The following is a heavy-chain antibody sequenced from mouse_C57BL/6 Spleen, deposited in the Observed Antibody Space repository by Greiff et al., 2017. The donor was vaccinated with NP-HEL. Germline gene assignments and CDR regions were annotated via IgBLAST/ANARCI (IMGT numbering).Heavy chain of an antibody. CDR2: INPGSGGT. CDR1: GYAFTNYL. J-gene: IGHJ1*03. V-gene: IGHV1-54*01. D-gene: IGHD1-1*01. CDR3: ARGIYYYGSSYEYFDV. Sequence: QVQLQQSGAELVRPGTSVKVSCKASGYAFTNYLIEWVKQRPGQGLEWIGVINPGSGGTNYNEKFKGKATLTADKSSSTAYMQLSSLTSEDSAVYFCARGIYYYGSSYEYFDVWGTGTTVTVSS.